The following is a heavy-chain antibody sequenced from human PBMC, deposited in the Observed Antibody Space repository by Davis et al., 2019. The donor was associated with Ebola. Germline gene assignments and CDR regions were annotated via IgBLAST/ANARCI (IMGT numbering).Heavy chain of an antibody. CDR1: GYSFTNHW. CDR2: IYTGDSDT. V-gene: IGHV5-51*01. CDR3: ASLRRTVTGMDDAFDI. J-gene: IGHJ3*02. Sequence: KVSCKGSGYSFTNHWIGWVRQMPGKGLEWMGIIYTGDSDTRYSPSFRGQVTISADKSIKTAFLQWSSLKASDTALYYCASLRRTVTGMDDAFDIWGQGTMVTVSS. D-gene: IGHD4-11*01.